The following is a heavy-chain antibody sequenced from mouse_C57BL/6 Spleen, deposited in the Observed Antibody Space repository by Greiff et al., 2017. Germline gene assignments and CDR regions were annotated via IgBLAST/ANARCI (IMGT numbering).Heavy chain of an antibody. V-gene: IGHV1-64*01. CDR1: GYTFTSYW. J-gene: IGHJ4*01. D-gene: IGHD2-13*01. CDR3: ARCDGRYYAMDY. CDR2: IHPNSGST. Sequence: VQLQQPGAELVKPGASVKLSCKASGYTFTSYWMHWVKQRPGQGLEWIGMIHPNSGSTNYNEKFKSKATLTVDKSSSTAYMQLSSLTSEDSAVYYCARCDGRYYAMDYWGQGTSVTVSS.